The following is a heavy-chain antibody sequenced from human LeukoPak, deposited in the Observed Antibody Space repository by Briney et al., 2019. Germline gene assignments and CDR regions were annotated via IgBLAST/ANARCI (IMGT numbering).Heavy chain of an antibody. D-gene: IGHD7-27*01. CDR2: IGPSGDNT. CDR1: GFTFSSYA. Sequence: GGSLRLSCAASGFTFSSYAMSWVRQAPGRGLEWVSGIGPSGDNTYYADSVKGRFTISRDNSRNTVLLQMNSLTAEDTAVYYCGRDLNWGAFDIRGQGAMVTVSS. CDR3: GRDLNWGAFDI. J-gene: IGHJ3*02. V-gene: IGHV3-23*01.